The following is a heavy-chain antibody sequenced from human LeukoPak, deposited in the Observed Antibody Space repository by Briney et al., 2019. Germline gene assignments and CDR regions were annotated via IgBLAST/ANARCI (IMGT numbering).Heavy chain of an antibody. CDR2: INHSGST. CDR1: GGSFSGYY. D-gene: IGHD3-10*01. V-gene: IGHV4-34*01. CDR3: ARRRTYYYGSGSYYNGTRGDY. Sequence: PSETLSLTCAVYGGSFSGYYWSWLRQPPGKGLEWIGEINHSGSTNYNPSLKSRVTISVDTSKNQFSLKLSSVTAADTAVYYCARRRTYYYGSGSYYNGTRGDYWGQGTLVTVSS. J-gene: IGHJ4*02.